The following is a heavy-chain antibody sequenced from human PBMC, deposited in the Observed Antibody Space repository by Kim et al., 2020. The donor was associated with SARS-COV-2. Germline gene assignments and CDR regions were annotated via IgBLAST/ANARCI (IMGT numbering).Heavy chain of an antibody. J-gene: IGHJ4*01. Sequence: SETLSLTCGVYGGSFSGHYWTWIRQSPGKGLEWIGEIYHSGSTNYNSSLKNRVTISVDTSRNQFSLKMSSVTAADTAVYYCARAPAAAGTIDYWGHVTLV. V-gene: IGHV4-34*01. CDR2: IYHSGST. D-gene: IGHD6-13*01. CDR3: ARAPAAAGTIDY. CDR1: GGSFSGHY.